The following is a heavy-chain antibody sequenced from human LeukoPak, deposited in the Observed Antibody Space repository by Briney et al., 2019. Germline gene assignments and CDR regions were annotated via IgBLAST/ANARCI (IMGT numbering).Heavy chain of an antibody. CDR1: GFTFSSYE. CDR3: ARGADSGYSSDN. D-gene: IGHD3-9*01. Sequence: GGSLRLSCAASGFTFSSYEMNRVRQAPGKGLVWVSRINSDGRSTNYADSVKGRFTISRDNAKNTLYLQMNSLRAEDTAVYYCARGADSGYSSDNWGQGTLVSVSS. CDR2: INSDGRST. J-gene: IGHJ4*02. V-gene: IGHV3-74*01.